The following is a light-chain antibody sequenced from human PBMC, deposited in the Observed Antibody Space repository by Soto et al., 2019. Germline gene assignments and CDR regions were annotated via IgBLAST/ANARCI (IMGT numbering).Light chain of an antibody. CDR3: QHYNAWPPTFT. Sequence: VMTQSPATLSVSPGERASLSCRASQTVYSYLAWYQQKPGQPPRLLIHGASTRATGVPARFSGSGSGTEFTLTISGLQSEDVAVYYCQHYNAWPPTFTLGQWPKLEIK. J-gene: IGKJ2*01. CDR1: QTVYSY. V-gene: IGKV3-15*01. CDR2: GAS.